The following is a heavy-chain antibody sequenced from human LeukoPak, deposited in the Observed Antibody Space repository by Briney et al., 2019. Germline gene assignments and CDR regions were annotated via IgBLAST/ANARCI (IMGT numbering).Heavy chain of an antibody. CDR1: GGSISSGGYS. CDR3: ARGGDPNWFDP. V-gene: IGHV4-30-2*01. J-gene: IGHJ5*02. D-gene: IGHD2-21*02. CDR2: IYHSGST. Sequence: SQTLSLTCAVSGGSISSGGYSWSWIRQPPGKGLEWIGYIYHSGSTYYNPSLKSRITISVDRSKNQFSLKLSSVTAADTAVYYCARGGDPNWFDPWGQGTLVTVSS.